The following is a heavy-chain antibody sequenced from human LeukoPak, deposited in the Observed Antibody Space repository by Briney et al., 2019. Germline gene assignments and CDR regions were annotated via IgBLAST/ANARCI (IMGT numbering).Heavy chain of an antibody. CDR3: ARVVDTAMVIDY. V-gene: IGHV1-2*02. Sequence: ASVKVSCKASGYTFTGYYMHWVRQAPGQGLEWMGWINPNSGGTNYAQKFQGRVTMTRDTSISAAYMELSRLRSDDTAVYYCARVVDTAMVIDYWGQGTLVTVSS. CDR1: GYTFTGYY. D-gene: IGHD5-18*01. CDR2: INPNSGGT. J-gene: IGHJ4*02.